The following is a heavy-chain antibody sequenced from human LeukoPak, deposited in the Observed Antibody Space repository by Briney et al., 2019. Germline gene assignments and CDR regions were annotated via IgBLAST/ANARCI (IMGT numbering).Heavy chain of an antibody. Sequence: TGGSLRLSCAASGFTFSNAWMSWVRQAPGKGLEWVGRIKSKTDGGTTDYAAPVKGRFTISRDDSKNTLYLQMNSLKTEDTAVYYCTTDRVEVSPAGYFDYWGQGTLVTVSS. V-gene: IGHV3-15*01. CDR1: GFTFSNAW. D-gene: IGHD2-2*01. CDR2: IKSKTDGGTT. CDR3: TTDRVEVSPAGYFDY. J-gene: IGHJ4*02.